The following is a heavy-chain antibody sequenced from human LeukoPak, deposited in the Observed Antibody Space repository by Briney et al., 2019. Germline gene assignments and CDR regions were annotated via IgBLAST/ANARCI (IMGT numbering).Heavy chain of an antibody. D-gene: IGHD3-3*01. CDR1: GGSISSSSYY. CDR3: VRLWSGYYTEVMDV. J-gene: IGHJ6*04. V-gene: IGHV4-39*07. Sequence: PSETLSLTCTVSGGSISSSSYYWGWIRQPPGKGLEWIGSIYYSGSTYYNPSLKSRVTISVDTSKNQFSLKLSSVTAADTAVYYCVRLWSGYYTEVMDVWGKGTTVTVSS. CDR2: IYYSGST.